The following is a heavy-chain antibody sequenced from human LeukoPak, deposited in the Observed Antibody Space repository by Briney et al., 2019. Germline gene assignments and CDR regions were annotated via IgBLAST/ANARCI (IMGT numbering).Heavy chain of an antibody. CDR3: ARAITMIVVVKDSWFDP. D-gene: IGHD3-22*01. V-gene: IGHV1-46*01. J-gene: IGHJ5*02. CDR2: INPSGGST. Sequence: ASVKVSCKVSGYTFTSYYMHWVRQAPGQGLEWMGIINPSGGSTSYAQKFQGRVTMTRDTSTSTVYMELSSLRSEDTAVYYCARAITMIVVVKDSWFDPWGQGTLITVSS. CDR1: GYTFTSYY.